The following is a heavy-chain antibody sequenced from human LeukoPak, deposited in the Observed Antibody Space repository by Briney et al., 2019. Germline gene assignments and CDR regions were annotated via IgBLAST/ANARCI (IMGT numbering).Heavy chain of an antibody. CDR3: AKRVILIAAAEDY. CDR1: GFTFRSYA. V-gene: IGHV3-23*01. CDR2: ISGGGSNT. D-gene: IGHD6-13*01. Sequence: GGSLRLSCAASGFTFRSYAMSWVRQAPGKGLEWVSSISGGGSNTYYADSVKGRFTISRDNSKNTLYLQMNSLRAEDTAVYYCAKRVILIAAAEDYWGQGTLVTVSS. J-gene: IGHJ4*02.